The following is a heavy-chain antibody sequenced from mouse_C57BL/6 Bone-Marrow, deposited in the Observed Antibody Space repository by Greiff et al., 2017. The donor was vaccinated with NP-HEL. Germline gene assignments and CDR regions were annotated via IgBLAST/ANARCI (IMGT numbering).Heavy chain of an antibody. V-gene: IGHV6-6*01. D-gene: IGHD1-1*01. J-gene: IGHJ2*01. Sequence: EVQVVESGGGLVQPGGSMKLSCAASGFTFSDSWMDWVRQSPEKGLEWFAEIRNKANNHATYYAESVKGRFTISRDDSKSSVYLQMNILRAEDTGIYYCFTTVVAFDYWGQGTTLTVSS. CDR2: IRNKANNHAT. CDR3: FTTVVAFDY. CDR1: GFTFSDSW.